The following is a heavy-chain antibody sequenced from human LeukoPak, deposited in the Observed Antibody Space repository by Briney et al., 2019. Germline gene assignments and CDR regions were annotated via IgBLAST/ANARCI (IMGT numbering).Heavy chain of an antibody. J-gene: IGHJ3*02. CDR1: GYTFTGYY. Sequence: GASVKVSCKASGYTFTGYYMHWVRQAPGQGLEWMGWINPNSGGTNYAQKFQGWVTMTRDTSISTAYMELSRLRSDDTAVYYCARERLAVAGALDAFDTWGQGTMVTVSS. CDR2: INPNSGGT. D-gene: IGHD6-19*01. V-gene: IGHV1-2*04. CDR3: ARERLAVAGALDAFDT.